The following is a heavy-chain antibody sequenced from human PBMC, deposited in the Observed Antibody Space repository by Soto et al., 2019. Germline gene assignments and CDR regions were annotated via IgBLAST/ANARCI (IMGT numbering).Heavy chain of an antibody. D-gene: IGHD3-22*01. J-gene: IGHJ4*02. CDR3: AKAETYYDRSGYTAGQH. CDR2: ISYNGDNK. CDR1: GFTFSRYG. Sequence: PGGSLRLSCAASGFTFSRYGMHWVRQAPGKGLEWVAVISYNGDNKYYADSVKGRFTISRDNSNDTLFLQMNSLRAEDTVVYYCAKAETYYDRSGYTAGQHWGQGTQLTISS. V-gene: IGHV3-30*18.